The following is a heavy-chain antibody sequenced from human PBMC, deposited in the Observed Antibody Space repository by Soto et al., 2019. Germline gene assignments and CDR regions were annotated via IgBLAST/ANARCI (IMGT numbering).Heavy chain of an antibody. J-gene: IGHJ4*02. V-gene: IGHV3-30-3*01. CDR3: ARDLGYYDYVWGSYHFSPSGY. CDR1: GFTFSSYA. D-gene: IGHD3-16*02. Sequence: ESGGGVVQPGRSLRLSCAASGFTFSSYAMHWVRQAPGKGLEWVAVISYDGSNKYYADSVKGRFTISRDNSKNTLYLQMNSLRAEDTAVYYCARDLGYYDYVWGSYHFSPSGYWGQGTLVTVSS. CDR2: ISYDGSNK.